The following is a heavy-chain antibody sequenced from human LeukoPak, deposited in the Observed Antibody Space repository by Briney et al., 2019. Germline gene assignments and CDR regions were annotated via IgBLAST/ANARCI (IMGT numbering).Heavy chain of an antibody. D-gene: IGHD3-10*01. J-gene: IGHJ4*02. Sequence: GGSLRLSCAASGFTFSSYGMHWVRQAPGKGLEWVAVIWYDGSNKYYADSVKGRFTISRDNSKNTLYLQMNSLRAEDTAVYYCARESMVRGVQYLFDYWDQGTLVTVSS. CDR2: IWYDGSNK. CDR3: ARESMVRGVQYLFDY. V-gene: IGHV3-33*01. CDR1: GFTFSSYG.